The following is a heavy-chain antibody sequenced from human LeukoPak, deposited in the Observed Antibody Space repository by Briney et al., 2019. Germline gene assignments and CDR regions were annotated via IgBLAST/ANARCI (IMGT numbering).Heavy chain of an antibody. CDR2: IKEDGGET. D-gene: IGHD4/OR15-4a*01. J-gene: IGHJ4*02. CDR1: GFVFSNYW. Sequence: GGSLRLSCVASGFVFSNYWMGRVRQAPGKGLEWVANIKEDGGETYYVDSVKGRFTISRDNAKNSLDLQMNCLRDEDTAVYYCARRKEVQTTFDYWGQGTLVTVSS. CDR3: ARRKEVQTTFDY. V-gene: IGHV3-7*01.